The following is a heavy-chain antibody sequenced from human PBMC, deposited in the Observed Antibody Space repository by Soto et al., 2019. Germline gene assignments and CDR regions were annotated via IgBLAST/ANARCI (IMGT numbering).Heavy chain of an antibody. V-gene: IGHV1-69*06. CDR2: IIPIFGTT. CDR1: GGTFSSYA. J-gene: IGHJ2*01. Sequence: QVQLVQSGAEVKKPGSSVKVSCKASGGTFSSYAISWVRQAPGHGLEWMGGIIPIFGTTNYAQKFQRRVTITADKSTGTAYRELSSLRCEDTAVYYCARDYYDGRGLDSWYFDLWGRGTLVTVSS. D-gene: IGHD3-22*01. CDR3: ARDYYDGRGLDSWYFDL.